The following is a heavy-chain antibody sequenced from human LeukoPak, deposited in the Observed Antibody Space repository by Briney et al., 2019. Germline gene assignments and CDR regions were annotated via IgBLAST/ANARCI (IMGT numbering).Heavy chain of an antibody. J-gene: IGHJ4*02. CDR1: GFTFSDYY. CDR2: ISSSSSYT. CDR3: AKWEYDSGTGWHYFNC. V-gene: IGHV3-11*06. Sequence: GGSLRLSCAASGFTFSDYYMSWIRQAPGKGLEWVPYISSSSSYTNYADSVKGRFTISRDNAKNSLYLQMNSLRAEDTALYYCAKWEYDSGTGWHYFNCWGQGALVTVSS. D-gene: IGHD3-16*01.